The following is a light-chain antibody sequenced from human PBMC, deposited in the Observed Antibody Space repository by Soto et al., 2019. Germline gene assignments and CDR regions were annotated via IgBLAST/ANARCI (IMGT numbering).Light chain of an antibody. CDR1: QGVGSNY. CDR2: GAS. Sequence: EIVLTQSPGTLSLSPGERATLSCRASQGVGSNYLAWYQQKHGQAPRLLIYGASSRAAGIPDRFSGSGSGTEFILTISRLEPEDFAVYYCQQYATTPSGTFGQGTKVEIK. J-gene: IGKJ1*01. CDR3: QQYATTPSGT. V-gene: IGKV3-20*01.